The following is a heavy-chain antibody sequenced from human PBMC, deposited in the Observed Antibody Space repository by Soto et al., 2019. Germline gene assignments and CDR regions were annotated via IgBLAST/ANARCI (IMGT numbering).Heavy chain of an antibody. D-gene: IGHD2-2*01. CDR3: AHHTITPATNWFDP. CDR1: GFSLTTSGVG. CDR2: IYWNDDK. J-gene: IGHJ5*02. Sequence: SGPTLVNPTQTLTLTCTFSGFSLTTSGVGVGWIRQPPGKALEWLALIYWNDDKRYSPSLRGRLTITKDTSKNQVVLAMTNMDPVDTATYYCAHHTITPATNWFDPCGLGTLVTVSP. V-gene: IGHV2-5*01.